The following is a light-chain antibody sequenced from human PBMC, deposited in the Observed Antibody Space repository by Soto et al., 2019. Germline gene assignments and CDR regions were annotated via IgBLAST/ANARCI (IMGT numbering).Light chain of an antibody. Sequence: EIVLTQSPGTLSLSPGERVTLSCRASQTVSSSYFGWFQQRPGQAPRLLIYDTFYRATGIPDRFSASGSGTDFTLTISRLVPEDFAVYYCHQYSGPPYTVGQGTKLEI. CDR3: HQYSGPPYT. CDR2: DTF. V-gene: IGKV3-20*01. J-gene: IGKJ2*01. CDR1: QTVSSSY.